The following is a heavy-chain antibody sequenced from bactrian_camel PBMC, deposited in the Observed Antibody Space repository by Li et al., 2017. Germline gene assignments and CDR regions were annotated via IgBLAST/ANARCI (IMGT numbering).Heavy chain of an antibody. J-gene: IGHJ4*01. CDR2: IRTISSL. CDR1: GAAYNKNA. V-gene: IGHV3S53*01. CDR3: AAAPLGGVIQGGSWLSADEFDY. Sequence: VQLVESGGGSVQTGGSLRLTCVASGAAYNKNAITWFRQAPGKEREGVAGIRTISSLYYADSVKGRFIISQDDARETVWLQMNSLKPEDTAMYFCAAAPLGGVIQGGSWLSADEFDYWGQGTQVTVS. D-gene: IGHD3*01.